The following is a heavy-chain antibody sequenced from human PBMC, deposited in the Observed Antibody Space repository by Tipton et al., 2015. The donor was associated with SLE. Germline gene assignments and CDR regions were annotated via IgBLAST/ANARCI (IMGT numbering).Heavy chain of an antibody. D-gene: IGHD5-12*01. V-gene: IGHV4-39*07. J-gene: IGHJ4*02. CDR2: ISYSGTT. Sequence: TLSLTCTVSGGSISRSNSYWVWIRQPPGKGLEWIGSISYSGTTYYNPSLKSRVTISVDTSKNQFSLRVSSVTAPDTAVYYCARLREELRWDSGSERPIAVDSWGQGTLVTVSS. CDR1: GGSISRSNSY. CDR3: ARLREELRWDSGSERPIAVDS.